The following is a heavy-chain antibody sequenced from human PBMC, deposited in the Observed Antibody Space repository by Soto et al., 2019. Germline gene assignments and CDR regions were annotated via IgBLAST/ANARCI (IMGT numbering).Heavy chain of an antibody. J-gene: IGHJ5*02. CDR3: AKSLSASSGWFDP. CDR1: GDSIGSGDFY. D-gene: IGHD6-6*01. Sequence: KTSETLSLTCTVSGDSIGSGDFYWTWIRQSPGKGLEYIGYIYKSGRTYYNPSLKSRPIISLDTSKNQFFLSLNSVTAADTAIYYCAKSLSASSGWFDPWGQGTLVTVSS. V-gene: IGHV4-30-4*01. CDR2: IYKSGRT.